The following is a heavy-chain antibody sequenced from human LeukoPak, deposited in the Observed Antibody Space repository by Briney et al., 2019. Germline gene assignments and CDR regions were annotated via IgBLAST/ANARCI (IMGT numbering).Heavy chain of an antibody. Sequence: SETLSLTCAAYAESFSDYYWSWIRQPPGKGLEWIGEINHSGSTNYNPSLKTRVTISIDTSNNQFSLKLSSVTAADTAVYYCARGRGVKYNSDRIYSFDYWGQGTLVTVSS. J-gene: IGHJ4*02. CDR3: ARGRGVKYNSDRIYSFDY. V-gene: IGHV4-34*01. D-gene: IGHD1-1*01. CDR1: AESFSDYY. CDR2: INHSGST.